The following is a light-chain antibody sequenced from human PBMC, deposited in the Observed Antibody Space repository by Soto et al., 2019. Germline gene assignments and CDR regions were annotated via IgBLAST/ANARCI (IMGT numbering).Light chain of an antibody. Sequence: QSALTQPPSASGSPGQSVTISCTGTSSDVGGYNYVSWYQQHPGKAPKLMIHEVSKRPSGVPDRFSGSKSGNTASLTVSGLQAEDEADYYCSSYAGSNNVLFGGGTKVTVL. CDR2: EVS. CDR3: SSYAGSNNVL. CDR1: SSDVGGYNY. V-gene: IGLV2-8*01. J-gene: IGLJ2*01.